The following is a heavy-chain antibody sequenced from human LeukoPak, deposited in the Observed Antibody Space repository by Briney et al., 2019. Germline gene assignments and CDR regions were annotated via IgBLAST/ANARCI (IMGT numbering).Heavy chain of an antibody. Sequence: SETLSLTCTVSGGSISNYYWGWIRQPPGKRLEWIASIYYDGSTYYNPSLKSRVTMSVDTSDNKFSLKLTSVTAADTAVFYCAGHLAAFYYDTCFDYWGEETLDSVSS. D-gene: IGHD3-22*01. CDR2: IYYDGST. CDR3: AGHLAAFYYDTCFDY. CDR1: GGSISNYY. V-gene: IGHV4-39*01. J-gene: IGHJ4*02.